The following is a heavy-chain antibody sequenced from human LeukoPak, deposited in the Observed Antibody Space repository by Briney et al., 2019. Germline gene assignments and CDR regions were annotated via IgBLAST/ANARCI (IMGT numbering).Heavy chain of an antibody. V-gene: IGHV3-21*01. CDR1: GFTFRSYS. J-gene: IGHJ4*02. Sequence: GGSLRLSCAASGFTFRSYSMNWVRQAPGKGLEWVSAIDPSSTYIYYADSVKGRFTISRDNAKNSLYLQMNSLRAEDTAVYYCARDRPYYDFWSGRSSLYYFDYWGQGTLVTVSS. CDR3: ARDRPYYDFWSGRSSLYYFDY. D-gene: IGHD3-3*01. CDR2: IDPSSTYI.